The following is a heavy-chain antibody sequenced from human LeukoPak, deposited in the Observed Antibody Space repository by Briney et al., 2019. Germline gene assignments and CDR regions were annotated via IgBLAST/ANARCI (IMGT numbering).Heavy chain of an antibody. CDR2: IKQDGSEK. J-gene: IGHJ3*02. D-gene: IGHD3-3*01. V-gene: IGHV3-7*01. CDR3: ARDWRFSYGAFDI. CDR1: GFTFSDYW. Sequence: GGSLRLSCVASGFTFSDYWMTWVRQAPGKGLECVANIKQDGSEKFYVDSVKGRFTISRDNAKNSLYLQMNSLRAEDTAVYYWARDWRFSYGAFDIWGQGTMVTVSS.